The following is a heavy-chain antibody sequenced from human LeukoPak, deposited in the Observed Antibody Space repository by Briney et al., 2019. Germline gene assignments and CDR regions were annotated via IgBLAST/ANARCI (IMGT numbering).Heavy chain of an antibody. J-gene: IGHJ4*02. D-gene: IGHD1-26*01. CDR2: IAYDASNE. CDR1: GFTFSSHA. Sequence: GGSLRLSCVASGFTFSSHAMHWVRQAPGKGLEWVAVIAYDASNEYYADSVKGRFTISRDNSKNTLYLQMNGLRTEDTAMYYCVGEVGPRQMNYWGQGTLVTVSS. V-gene: IGHV3-30-3*01. CDR3: VGEVGPRQMNY.